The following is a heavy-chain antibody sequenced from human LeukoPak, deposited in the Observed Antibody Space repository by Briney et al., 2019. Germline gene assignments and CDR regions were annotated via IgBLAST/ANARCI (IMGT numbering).Heavy chain of an antibody. D-gene: IGHD1-26*01. J-gene: IGHJ4*02. CDR3: ARGGGGHSRQYFKY. V-gene: IGHV4-34*01. Sequence: SETLSLTCAVYGGSFSGYYWSWVRQPPGKGLEWIGEINHSGSANYSPSFKSRVTISLDTSKNQFYLKLNSVTAADTAVYYCARGGGGHSRQYFKYRGQGTLVTVSS. CDR2: INHSGSA. CDR1: GGSFSGYY.